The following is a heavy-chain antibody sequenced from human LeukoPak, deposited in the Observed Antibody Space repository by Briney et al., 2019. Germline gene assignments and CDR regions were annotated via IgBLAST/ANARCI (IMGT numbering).Heavy chain of an antibody. CDR1: GGTFSSYA. CDR3: ARERVTVAGTNPRSFDY. V-gene: IGHV1-69*13. D-gene: IGHD6-19*01. J-gene: IGHJ4*02. Sequence: SVKVSCKASGGTFSSYAISWVRQAPGQGLEWMGRIIPIFGTANYAQKFQGRVTITSDESTSTAYMELSSLRSEDTAVYYCARERVTVAGTNPRSFDYWGQGTLVTVSS. CDR2: IIPIFGTA.